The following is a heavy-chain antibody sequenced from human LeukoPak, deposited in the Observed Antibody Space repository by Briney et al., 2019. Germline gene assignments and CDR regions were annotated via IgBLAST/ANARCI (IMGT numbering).Heavy chain of an antibody. D-gene: IGHD6-6*01. CDR2: IKQDGSEK. V-gene: IGHV3-7*01. Sequence: PGGSLRLSCAASGFIFGIYTMSWVRQAPGKGLEWVANIKQDGSEKYYVDSVKGRFTISRDNAKNSLYLQMNSLRAEDTAVYYCARDMEQLEDYYYYYYMDVWGKGTTVTVSS. CDR3: ARDMEQLEDYYYYYYMDV. CDR1: GFIFGIYT. J-gene: IGHJ6*03.